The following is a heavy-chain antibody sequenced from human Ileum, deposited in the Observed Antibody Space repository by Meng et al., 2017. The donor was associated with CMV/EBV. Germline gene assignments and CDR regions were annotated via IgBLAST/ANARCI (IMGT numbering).Heavy chain of an antibody. Sequence: VHMQHAVPGPVYPPPTLSLTCAWDSVSSSTESWNWIRQSPSRGLEWLGRTWYGSKWYYEYAVSVKSRITIIPDTSQNQISLQLNSVTPDDTAVYYCTYGWPLKYWGQGSLVTVSS. CDR2: TWYGSKWYY. D-gene: IGHD3-10*01. J-gene: IGHJ4*02. CDR1: DSVSSSTES. V-gene: IGHV6-1*01. CDR3: TYGWPLKY.